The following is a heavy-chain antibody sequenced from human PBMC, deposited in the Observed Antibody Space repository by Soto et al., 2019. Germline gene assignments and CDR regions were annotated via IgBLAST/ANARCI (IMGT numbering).Heavy chain of an antibody. Sequence: QVQLVQSGAEVKKPVSSVKVSCKASGGTFISYAISWVRQAPGQVLEWMGGIIPIFGTANYAQKFQGRVTITADESTSTANMELSSLISEDTAVYYCARDPKYSSGRFFQHWGQGTLVTVSS. CDR1: GGTFISYA. J-gene: IGHJ1*01. D-gene: IGHD6-19*01. CDR2: IIPIFGTA. V-gene: IGHV1-69*12. CDR3: ARDPKYSSGRFFQH.